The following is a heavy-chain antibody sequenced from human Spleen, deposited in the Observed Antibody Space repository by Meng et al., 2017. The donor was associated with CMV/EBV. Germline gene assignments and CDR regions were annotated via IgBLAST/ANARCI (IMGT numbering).Heavy chain of an antibody. CDR3: AREGSVMVRGPRGRFDS. CDR1: YIFINYY. Sequence: YIFINYYIHWVRQDPGQGLEWMAVINPTNGSTAYAQKFQGRVTVTRDSSTNTVYMELSSLTSEDTAVYYCAREGSVMVRGPRGRFDSWGQGTLVTVSS. J-gene: IGHJ5*01. CDR2: INPTNGST. D-gene: IGHD3-10*01. V-gene: IGHV1-46*01.